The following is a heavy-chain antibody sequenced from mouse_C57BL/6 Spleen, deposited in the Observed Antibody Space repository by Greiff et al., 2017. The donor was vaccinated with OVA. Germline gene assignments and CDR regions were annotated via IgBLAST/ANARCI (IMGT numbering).Heavy chain of an antibody. CDR3: ARPITTVVATDAMDY. J-gene: IGHJ4*01. CDR2: INPNNGGT. V-gene: IGHV1-26*01. CDR1: GYTFTDYY. Sequence: VQLQQSGPELVKPGASVKISCKASGYTFTDYYMNWVKQSHGKSLEWIGDINPNNGGTSYNQKFKGKATLTVDKSSSTAYMELRSLTSEDSAVYYCARPITTVVATDAMDYWGQGTSVTVSS. D-gene: IGHD1-1*01.